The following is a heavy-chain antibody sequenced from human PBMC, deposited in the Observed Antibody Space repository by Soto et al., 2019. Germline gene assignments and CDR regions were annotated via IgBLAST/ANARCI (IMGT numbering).Heavy chain of an antibody. D-gene: IGHD2-2*01. CDR3: ARSKLLSSISDAFDI. Sequence: PGGSLRLSCAASGFTLDDYGMSWVRQAPGKGLEWVSGINWNGGSTGYADSVKGRFTISRDNAKNSLYLQMNSLRAEDTALYHCARSKLLSSISDAFDIWGQGTMVTVSS. CDR2: INWNGGST. V-gene: IGHV3-20*01. CDR1: GFTLDDYG. J-gene: IGHJ3*02.